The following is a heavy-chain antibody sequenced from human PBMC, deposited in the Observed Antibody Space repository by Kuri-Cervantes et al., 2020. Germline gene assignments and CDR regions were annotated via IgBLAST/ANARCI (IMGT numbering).Heavy chain of an antibody. Sequence: GSLRLSCAASEFTFSSYAMNWVRQAPGKGLEWIGSIYYSGSTYYNPSLKSRVTISVDTSKNQFSLKLSSVTAADTAVYYCARVVFRYYYDSSAQLGNWFDPWGQGTLVTVSS. J-gene: IGHJ5*02. CDR3: ARVVFRYYYDSSAQLGNWFDP. CDR1: EFTFSSYA. D-gene: IGHD3-22*01. V-gene: IGHV4-38-2*01. CDR2: IYYSGST.